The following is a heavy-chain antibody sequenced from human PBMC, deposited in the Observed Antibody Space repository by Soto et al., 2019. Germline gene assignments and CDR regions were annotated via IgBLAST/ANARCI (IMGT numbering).Heavy chain of an antibody. CDR1: GLTLSNFG. CDR2: ISYAGGNK. J-gene: IGHJ6*02. Sequence: HPGGSLRFSCAASGLTLSNFGMHWVRQAPGKGLEWVAFISYAGGNKYYADSVKGRFTISRDNSKTLYLQMNSLRREDTAVYYCAKDGGAGNFYYYGADVWGQGTTVTVSS. CDR3: AKDGGAGNFYYYGADV. V-gene: IGHV3-30*18. D-gene: IGHD3-16*01.